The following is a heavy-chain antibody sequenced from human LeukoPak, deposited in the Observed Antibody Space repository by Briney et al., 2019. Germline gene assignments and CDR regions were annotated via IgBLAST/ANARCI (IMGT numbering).Heavy chain of an antibody. Sequence: GESLKISCKGSGYSFTSYWIGWVRQMPGKGLEWMGIIYPGDSDTRYSPSFQGQVTISADKSISTAYLQWSSLKASDTAMYYCASSSPPHYDSSGYRVDYWGQGTLVTVSS. CDR2: IYPGDSDT. D-gene: IGHD3-22*01. J-gene: IGHJ4*02. CDR3: ASSSPPHYDSSGYRVDY. V-gene: IGHV5-51*01. CDR1: GYSFTSYW.